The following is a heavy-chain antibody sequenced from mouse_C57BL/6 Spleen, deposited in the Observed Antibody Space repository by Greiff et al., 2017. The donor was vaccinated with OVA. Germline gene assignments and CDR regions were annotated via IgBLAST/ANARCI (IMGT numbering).Heavy chain of an antibody. CDR1: GYTFTSYW. CDR2: IYPGSGST. V-gene: IGHV1-55*01. J-gene: IGHJ1*03. CDR3: ARYPRWYFDV. Sequence: VQLQQSGAELVKPGASVKMSCKASGYTFTSYWITWVKQRPGQGLEWIGDIYPGSGSTNYNEKFKSKATLTVDTSSSAAYMQLSSLTSEDSAVYSCARYPRWYFDVWGTGTTVTVSS.